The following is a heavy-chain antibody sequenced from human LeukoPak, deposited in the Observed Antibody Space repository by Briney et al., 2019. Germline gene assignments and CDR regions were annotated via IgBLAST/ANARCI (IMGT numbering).Heavy chain of an antibody. Sequence: PSETLSLTCTVSGGSISSSSYYWGWIRQPPGKGLEWIGSIYYSGSTYYNPSLKSRVTISVDTSKNQFSLKLSSVTPADTAMYYCAREAVRHGYNLYYFDSWGQGTLVTVSS. CDR2: IYYSGST. V-gene: IGHV4-39*07. J-gene: IGHJ4*02. CDR3: AREAVRHGYNLYYFDS. D-gene: IGHD5-24*01. CDR1: GGSISSSSYY.